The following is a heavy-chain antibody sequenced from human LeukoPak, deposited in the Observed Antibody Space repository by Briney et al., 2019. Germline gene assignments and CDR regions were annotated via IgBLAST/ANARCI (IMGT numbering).Heavy chain of an antibody. CDR3: ARAYDFPDY. CDR1: GYTFSSYG. CDR2: INPSGGST. Sequence: ASVTVSCKASGYTFSSYGISWVRQAPGQGLEWMGIINPSGGSTSYAQKFQGRVTMTRDTSTSTVYMELSSLRSEDTAVYYCARAYDFPDYWGQGTLVTVSS. J-gene: IGHJ4*02. V-gene: IGHV1-46*01. D-gene: IGHD3-3*01.